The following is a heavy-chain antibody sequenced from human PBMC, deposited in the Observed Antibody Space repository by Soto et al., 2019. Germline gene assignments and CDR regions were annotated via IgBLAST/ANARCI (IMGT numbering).Heavy chain of an antibody. CDR2: IYYNGNT. V-gene: IGHV4-59*11. D-gene: IGHD7-27*01. Sequence: QVQLQESGPGLVKPSETLSLTCSVSGGAISNHYWSWIRQPPGKGLEWIGYIYYNGNTNYNPSLKSRVTMSVDKSRNQISLKLTTVTAVDTAVYYCTRANWDSEYWGQGTLVNVSS. CDR1: GGAISNHY. J-gene: IGHJ4*02. CDR3: TRANWDSEY.